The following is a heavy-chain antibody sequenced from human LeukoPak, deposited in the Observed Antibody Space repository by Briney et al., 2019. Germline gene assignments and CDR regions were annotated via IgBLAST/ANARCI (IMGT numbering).Heavy chain of an antibody. CDR1: EITLSNYG. V-gene: IGHV3-23*01. J-gene: IGHJ4*02. Sequence: GGSLRLSCAVSEITLSNYGMSWVRQAPGKGLEWVAGISDSGGSTNYADSVKGRFTIYRDNPKNTLYLQMNSLRAEDTAVYFCAKRGVVIRVILVGFHKQAYYFDSWGQGALVTVSS. D-gene: IGHD3-22*01. CDR3: AKRGVVIRVILVGFHKQAYYFDS. CDR2: ISDSGGST.